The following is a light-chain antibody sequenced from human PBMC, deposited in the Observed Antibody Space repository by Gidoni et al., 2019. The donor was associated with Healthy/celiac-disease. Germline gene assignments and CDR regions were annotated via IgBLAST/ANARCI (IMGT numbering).Light chain of an antibody. CDR3: QQYDNLPT. Sequence: DIQMTQSPSSLSASVGDRVTITCKASQDISNYLNWYQQKPGKAPKLLIYDASNLETGVPSRFSGSGSGTDFTFTISSLQAEDIATYYCQQYDNLPTFGQGTRLEIK. CDR1: QDISNY. CDR2: DAS. V-gene: IGKV1-33*01. J-gene: IGKJ5*01.